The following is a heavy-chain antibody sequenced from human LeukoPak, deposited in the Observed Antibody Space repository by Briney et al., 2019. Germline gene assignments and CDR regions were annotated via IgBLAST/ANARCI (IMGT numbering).Heavy chain of an antibody. J-gene: IGHJ5*02. Sequence: SGPTLVNPTQTLTLTCTFSGFSLSTSGVGVGWIRQPPGKALEWLALIYWDDDKRYSPSLKSRLIITKDTSKNQVVLTMTNMDPVDTATYYCAHRQVWGDYVSWFDPWGQGTLVTVSS. D-gene: IGHD4-17*01. V-gene: IGHV2-5*02. CDR3: AHRQVWGDYVSWFDP. CDR2: IYWDDDK. CDR1: GFSLSTSGVG.